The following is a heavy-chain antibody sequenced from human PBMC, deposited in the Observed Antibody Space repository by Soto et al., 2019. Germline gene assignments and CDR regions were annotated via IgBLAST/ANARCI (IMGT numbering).Heavy chain of an antibody. Sequence: ELQLVETGGGLIQTGGSLRLSCAASGFSISSNYIAWVRQPPGKGLEWVSTTFSGGNTEYAASVKGRCSISRDNYKNTLYLQMDNLRVEDTAVYYCARKPPSAIQVWAFGMDVWGQGTRVSVSS. CDR2: TFSGGNT. J-gene: IGHJ6*02. D-gene: IGHD2-21*01. CDR3: ARKPPSAIQVWAFGMDV. CDR1: GFSISSNY. V-gene: IGHV3-53*02.